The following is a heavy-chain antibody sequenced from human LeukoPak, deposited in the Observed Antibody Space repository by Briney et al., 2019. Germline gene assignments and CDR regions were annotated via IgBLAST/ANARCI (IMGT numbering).Heavy chain of an antibody. Sequence: GGSLRHSCAASGFIFSKYAMNWVRQPPGRGLQWVSGISGSGDSTYYADSVKGRFTISRDNSKNMLYLEMNSLRAEDTAEYYCARDRYGDYSFDYWGQGILVTVSS. CDR3: ARDRYGDYSFDY. CDR1: GFIFSKYA. CDR2: ISGSGDST. D-gene: IGHD4-17*01. J-gene: IGHJ4*02. V-gene: IGHV3-23*01.